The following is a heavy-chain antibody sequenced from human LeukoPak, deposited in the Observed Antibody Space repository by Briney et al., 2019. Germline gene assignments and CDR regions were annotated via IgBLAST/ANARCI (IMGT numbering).Heavy chain of an antibody. V-gene: IGHV4-59*01. CDR2: IYYTGST. CDR3: ARGKGYFDY. J-gene: IGHJ4*02. Sequence: SETLSLTCTVSGGSISSYDWSWIRQPPGKGLEWIGYIYYTGSTNYSPSLKSRLTISADTSENQFSLKLSSVTAADTAVYYCARGKGYFDYWGQGTLVTVSS. CDR1: GGSISSYD.